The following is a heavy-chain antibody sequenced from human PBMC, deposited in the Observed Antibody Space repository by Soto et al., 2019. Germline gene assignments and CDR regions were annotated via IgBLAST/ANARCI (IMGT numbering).Heavy chain of an antibody. J-gene: IGHJ4*02. V-gene: IGHV1-46*01. Sequence: ASVKVSCKASGGTFSSYAISWVRQAPGQGLEWMGIINPSGGSTSYAQKFQGRVTMTRDTSTSTVYMELSSLRSEDTAVYYCARRYSSGFDYWGQGTLVTVSS. D-gene: IGHD6-25*01. CDR2: INPSGGST. CDR1: GGTFSSYA. CDR3: ARRYSSGFDY.